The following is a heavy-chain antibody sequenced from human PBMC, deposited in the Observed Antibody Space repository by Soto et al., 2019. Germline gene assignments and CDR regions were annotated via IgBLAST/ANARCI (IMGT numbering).Heavy chain of an antibody. D-gene: IGHD3-3*01. CDR1: GFTFSSYA. Sequence: QPGGSLRLSCAASGFTFSSYAMSWVRQAPGKGLEWVSAISGSGGSTYYADSVKGRFTISRDNSKNTLYLQMNSLRAEDTAVYYCAKEPYDFWSGYYPPCYFDYWGQGTLVTVSS. J-gene: IGHJ4*02. CDR2: ISGSGGST. V-gene: IGHV3-23*01. CDR3: AKEPYDFWSGYYPPCYFDY.